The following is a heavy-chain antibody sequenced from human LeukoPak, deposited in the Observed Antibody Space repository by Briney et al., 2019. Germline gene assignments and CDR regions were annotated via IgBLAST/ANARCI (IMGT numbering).Heavy chain of an antibody. CDR2: ISGGGVSA. CDR3: AKDYSSGWYIDY. Sequence: GGSLRLSCAASGFTLSSYAMSWVRQAPGKGLEWVSAISGGGVSAYYADSVKGRFTTSRDNSKNTLYLQMNSLRAEDTAVYYCAKDYSSGWYIDYWGRGTLVTVSS. D-gene: IGHD6-19*01. V-gene: IGHV3-23*01. J-gene: IGHJ4*02. CDR1: GFTLSSYA.